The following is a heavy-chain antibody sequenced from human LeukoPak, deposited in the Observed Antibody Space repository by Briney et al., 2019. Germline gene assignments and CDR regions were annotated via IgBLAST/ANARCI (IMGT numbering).Heavy chain of an antibody. CDR1: GGSISSYY. V-gene: IGHV4-59*01. D-gene: IGHD3-10*01. Sequence: PSETLSLTCTVSGGSISSYYWSWIRQPPGKGLEWIAYIYYSGSTNYNPSLTSRVTISVDTSKSQFSLKLSSVTAADTAVYYCATCKFRGDTHYFDYWGQGILVTVSS. CDR3: ATCKFRGDTHYFDY. CDR2: IYYSGST. J-gene: IGHJ4*02.